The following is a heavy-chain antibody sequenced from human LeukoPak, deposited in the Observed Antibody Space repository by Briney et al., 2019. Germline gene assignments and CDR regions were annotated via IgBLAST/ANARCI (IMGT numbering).Heavy chain of an antibody. CDR2: IRYDGGNK. CDR3: ARDRPGEEEYYYGMDV. Sequence: GGSLRLSCAASGFTFSSYGMHWVRQAPGKGLEWVAFIRYDGGNKYYADSVKGRFTISRDNSKNTLYLQMNSLRDEDTAVYYCARDRPGEEEYYYGMDVWGQGTTVTVSS. J-gene: IGHJ6*02. V-gene: IGHV3-30*02. CDR1: GFTFSSYG. D-gene: IGHD3-10*01.